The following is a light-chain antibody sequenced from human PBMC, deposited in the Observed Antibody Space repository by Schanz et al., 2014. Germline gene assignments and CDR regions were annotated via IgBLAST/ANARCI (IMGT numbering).Light chain of an antibody. CDR3: QQYNNWPPWT. CDR1: QSVSSN. CDR2: GAS. Sequence: EIVMTQSPATLSVSPGERATLSCRARQSVSSNLAWYQQKPGQAPRLLIYGASTRATGIPARFSGSGSGTDFTLTISRLEPEDFAVYYCQQYNNWPPWTFGQGTKVEIK. J-gene: IGKJ1*01. V-gene: IGKV3-15*01.